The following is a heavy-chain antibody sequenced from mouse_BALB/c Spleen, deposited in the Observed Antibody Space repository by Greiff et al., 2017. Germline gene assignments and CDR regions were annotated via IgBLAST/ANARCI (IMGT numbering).Heavy chain of an antibody. D-gene: IGHD1-1*01. CDR1: GFTFSSYA. Sequence: DVMLVESGGGLVKPGGSLKLSCAASGFTFSSYAMSWVRQTPEKRLEWVASISSGGSTYYPDSVKGRFTISRDNARNILYLQMSSLRSEDTAMYYCARGPTGYYYAMDYWGQGTSVTVSS. V-gene: IGHV5-6-5*01. J-gene: IGHJ4*01. CDR3: ARGPTGYYYAMDY. CDR2: ISSGGST.